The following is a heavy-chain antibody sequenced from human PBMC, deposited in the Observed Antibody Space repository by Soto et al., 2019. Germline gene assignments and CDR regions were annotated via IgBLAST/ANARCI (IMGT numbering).Heavy chain of an antibody. CDR1: GGSFSGYY. D-gene: IGHD6-19*01. V-gene: IGHV4-34*01. CDR2: INHSGST. Sequence: SETLSLTCAVYGGSFSGYYWSWIRQPPGKGLEWIGEINHSGSTNYNPSLKSRVTISVDTSKNQFSLKLSSVTAADTAVYYCARLTQGAGYYYGMDVWGQGTTVTV. CDR3: ARLTQGAGYYYGMDV. J-gene: IGHJ6*02.